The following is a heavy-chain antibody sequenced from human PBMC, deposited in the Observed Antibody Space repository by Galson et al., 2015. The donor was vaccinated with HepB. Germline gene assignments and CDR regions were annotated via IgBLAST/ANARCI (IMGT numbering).Heavy chain of an antibody. CDR1: GFSVKNNY. D-gene: IGHD3-22*01. CDR3: ARGLVSSGYYGDF. Sequence: SLRLSCAVFGFSVKNNYMTWIRQAPGKGLECVAHIYSGGDSFYGDSVKGRFTVSRDISKNTVYLQMNSLRVEDAAVYYCARGLVSSGYYGDFWGQGTLDTVSS. V-gene: IGHV3-53*01. J-gene: IGHJ4*02. CDR2: IYSGGDS.